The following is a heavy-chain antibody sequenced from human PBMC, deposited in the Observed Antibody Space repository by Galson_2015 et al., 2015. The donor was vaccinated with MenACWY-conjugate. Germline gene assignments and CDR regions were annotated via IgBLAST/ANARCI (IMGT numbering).Heavy chain of an antibody. J-gene: IGHJ4*02. Sequence: SLRLSCAASGFTFSTYVMSWVRQAPGKGLEWVSSISGGAATTYYADSVKGRLTISRDNFKNALYLQINSLRAEDTAIYYCAKGGDSGYSDVDDYWGQGTLVGVSS. CDR3: AKGGDSGYSDVDDY. CDR1: GFTFSTYV. V-gene: IGHV3-23*01. CDR2: ISGGAATT. D-gene: IGHD5-18*01.